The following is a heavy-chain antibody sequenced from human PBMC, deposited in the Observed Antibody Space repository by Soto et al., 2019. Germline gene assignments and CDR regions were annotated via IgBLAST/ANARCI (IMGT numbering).Heavy chain of an antibody. J-gene: IGHJ4*02. CDR2: ISFDGSEK. CDR1: GFAFNTYG. Sequence: QEHLVESGGGVVQPGTSLRLSSAAYGFAFNTYGMHWIRKAPGKGLEWVAVISFDGSEKFYVDSVKGRFTISRDNSKNTLYLQLNSLRPEDTATYYCAKSPNFYCGSYLSYKYYFDHWGQGTLVTVSS. D-gene: IGHD2-2*01. V-gene: IGHV3-30*18. CDR3: AKSPNFYCGSYLSYKYYFDH.